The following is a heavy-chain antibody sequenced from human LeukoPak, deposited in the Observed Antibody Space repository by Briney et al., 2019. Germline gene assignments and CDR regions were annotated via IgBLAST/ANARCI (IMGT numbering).Heavy chain of an antibody. J-gene: IGHJ6*02. V-gene: IGHV3-33*01. D-gene: IGHD6-13*01. Sequence: GRSLRLSCAASGFTFNTYGMYWVRQAPGEGLEWVTIIWYDGSYKYYADSVKGRFTISRDNSKSTLYLQMDSLRAEDTAVYYCARGTPKWDSSPPYGLDVWGQGTTVTVPS. CDR1: GFTFNTYG. CDR3: ARGTPKWDSSPPYGLDV. CDR2: IWYDGSYK.